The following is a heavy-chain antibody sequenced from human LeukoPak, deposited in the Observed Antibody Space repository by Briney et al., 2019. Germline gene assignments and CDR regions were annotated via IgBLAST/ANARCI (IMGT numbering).Heavy chain of an antibody. CDR3: ARDPGIAVAGTLDY. CDR1: GYTFTSYA. CDR2: INAGNGNT. D-gene: IGHD6-19*01. Sequence: ASVKVSCKASGYTFTSYAMHWVRQAPGQRLEWMGWINAGNGNTKYSQKFQGRVATTRDTSASTAYMELSSLRSEDTAVYYCARDPGIAVAGTLDYWGQGTLVTVSS. J-gene: IGHJ4*02. V-gene: IGHV1-3*01.